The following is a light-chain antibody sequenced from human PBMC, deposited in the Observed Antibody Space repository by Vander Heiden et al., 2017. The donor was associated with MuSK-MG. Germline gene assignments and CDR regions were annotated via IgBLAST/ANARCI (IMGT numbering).Light chain of an antibody. CDR2: DVS. Sequence: EIVLTQSPATLSLSPGARATLSCRASQSVTSSLAWYQQKPGQAPRLLIYDVSNRATGIPARFSGSGSGTDFTLTISSLEPEDFAVYYCQQRSSWPWTFGQGTKVEIK. V-gene: IGKV3-11*01. J-gene: IGKJ1*01. CDR1: QSVTSS. CDR3: QQRSSWPWT.